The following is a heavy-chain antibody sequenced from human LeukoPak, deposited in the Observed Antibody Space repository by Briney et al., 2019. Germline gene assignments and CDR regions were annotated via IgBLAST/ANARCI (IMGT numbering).Heavy chain of an antibody. CDR3: ARGGSSSSYYNNYGMDV. D-gene: IGHD6-13*01. V-gene: IGHV1-8*01. CDR2: MNPKRGNT. CDR1: GYSLTSFE. Sequence: AASVKVSCKASGYSLTSFEINWVRQGSGQGLEWMGWMNPKRGNTGYAPTFQGRVTITRDTSIDTAFMELSSLRPDDTAVYYCARGGSSSSYYNNYGMDVWGQGTTITVSS. J-gene: IGHJ6*02.